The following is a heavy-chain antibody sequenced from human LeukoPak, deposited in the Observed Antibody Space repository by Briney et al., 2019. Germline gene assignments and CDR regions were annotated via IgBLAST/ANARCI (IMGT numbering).Heavy chain of an antibody. V-gene: IGHV3-74*01. J-gene: IGHJ4*02. CDR2: INSDGSST. D-gene: IGHD5-12*01. CDR3: IRSDSGQIDY. Sequence: GGSLRLSCATSGFTLSSYWMHWVRQAPGKGLVWVSRINSDGSSTTYADSVKGRFTISRDNAKNTLYLQMNSLRAEDTALYYCIRSDSGQIDYWGQETLVSVSS. CDR1: GFTLSSYW.